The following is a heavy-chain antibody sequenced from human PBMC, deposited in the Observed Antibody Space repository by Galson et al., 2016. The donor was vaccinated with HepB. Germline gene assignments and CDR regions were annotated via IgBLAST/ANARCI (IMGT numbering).Heavy chain of an antibody. CDR1: GYTFTTYA. J-gene: IGHJ5*02. Sequence: SVKVSCKAPGYTFTTYAFSWVRQAPGQGLEWMGWMSAYNGNTNYAQKFQGRVTMTRDTSTSTAFMELTSLRSDDTAVHYCVKDPWGDSAPPESWGQGTLVTVSS. CDR3: VKDPWGDSAPPES. V-gene: IGHV1-18*01. D-gene: IGHD3-16*01. CDR2: MSAYNGNT.